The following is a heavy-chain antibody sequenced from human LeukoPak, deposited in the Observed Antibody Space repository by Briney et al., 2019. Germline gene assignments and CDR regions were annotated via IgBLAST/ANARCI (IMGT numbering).Heavy chain of an antibody. D-gene: IGHD3-10*01. J-gene: IGHJ4*02. Sequence: GGSLRLSCAASGFTFSSYAMHWVRQAPGKGLEWVAVIWFDGSQIYYVDSVKGRFTISRDNSKNTLYLQMNSLRAEDTAVYYCARDLSPVVRASPMGYWGQGTLVTVSS. CDR2: IWFDGSQI. CDR3: ARDLSPVVRASPMGY. V-gene: IGHV3-30*19. CDR1: GFTFSSYA.